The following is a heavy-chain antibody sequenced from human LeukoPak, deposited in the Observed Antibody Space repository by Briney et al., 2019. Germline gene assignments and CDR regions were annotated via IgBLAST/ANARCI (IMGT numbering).Heavy chain of an antibody. V-gene: IGHV3-53*01. CDR1: GFTVSSNY. J-gene: IGHJ4*02. CDR2: IYSGGST. CDR3: ARVYSGRRYFDY. Sequence: GGSLRLSCAASGFTVSSNYMTWVRQAPGKGLEWVSVIYSGGSTYYADSVKGRLTISRDNSKNTLYLRMNSLRAEDTAVYYCARVYSGRRYFDYWGQGTLVTVSS. D-gene: IGHD4-11*01.